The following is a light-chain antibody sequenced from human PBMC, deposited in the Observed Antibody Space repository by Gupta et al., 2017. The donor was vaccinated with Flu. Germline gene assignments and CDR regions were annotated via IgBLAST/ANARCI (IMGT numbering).Light chain of an antibody. CDR3: QQYYRFPYS. Sequence: QMTQSPSALSASVGDSVTITCRASQDISNFLAWFQQKPGEAPKSLIYTAYSTQSGVPSRFSGSGSGTDFTLTISSLQPEDFATYYCQQYYRFPYSFGRGTRLES. J-gene: IGKJ2*03. V-gene: IGKV1-16*01. CDR1: QDISNF. CDR2: TAY.